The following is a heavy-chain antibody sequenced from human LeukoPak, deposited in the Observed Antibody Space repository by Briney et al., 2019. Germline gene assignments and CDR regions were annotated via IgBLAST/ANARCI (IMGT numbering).Heavy chain of an antibody. Sequence: EASVKVSCKASGYTFTGYYMHWVRQAPGQGLEWMGRINPNSGGTNYAQKFQGWVTMTRDTSISTAYMELSRLRSDDTAVYYCARGGTSYYYDSSGSGWFDPWGQGTLVTVSS. CDR2: INPNSGGT. CDR1: GYTFTGYY. CDR3: ARGGTSYYYDSSGSGWFDP. J-gene: IGHJ5*02. D-gene: IGHD3-22*01. V-gene: IGHV1-2*04.